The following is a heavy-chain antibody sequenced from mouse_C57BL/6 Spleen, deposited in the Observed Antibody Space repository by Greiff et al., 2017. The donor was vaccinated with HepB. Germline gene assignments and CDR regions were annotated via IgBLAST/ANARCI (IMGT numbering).Heavy chain of an antibody. V-gene: IGHV1-55*01. CDR2: IYPGSGST. J-gene: IGHJ2*01. CDR1: GYTFTSYW. Sequence: VQLQQPGAELVKPGASVKMSCKASGYTFTSYWITWVKQRPGQGLEWIGDIYPGSGSTNYNEKVKSKATLSVDTSSSTAYMQLSSLTSEDSAVSYCALIYYDYVPFDYWGQGTTLTVSS. D-gene: IGHD2-4*01. CDR3: ALIYYDYVPFDY.